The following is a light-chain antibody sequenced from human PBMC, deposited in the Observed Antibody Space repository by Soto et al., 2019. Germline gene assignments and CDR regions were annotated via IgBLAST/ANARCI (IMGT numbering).Light chain of an antibody. CDR1: QSISSW. J-gene: IGKJ1*01. V-gene: IGKV1-5*01. CDR3: QQYNSYSRT. Sequence: DIQITHSPSTLSASVRYRVTITCRASQSISSWLAWYQRKPGKAPNLLIYDASTLENGVPSRFSGSASGTDFTLTISSLQPYDFATYYCQQYNSYSRTFGQGTKVDI. CDR2: DAS.